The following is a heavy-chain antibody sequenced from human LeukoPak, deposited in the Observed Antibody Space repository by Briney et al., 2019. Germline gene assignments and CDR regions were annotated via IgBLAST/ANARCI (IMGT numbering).Heavy chain of an antibody. D-gene: IGHD5-12*01. V-gene: IGHV3-30-3*01. Sequence: GGSLRLSCAASGFTLTTYNMHWVRQAPGKGLEWVAVIPYDGTIKYYADSVKGRFSISRDISNKTVYLQMNSLRPEDTAVYYCARGLGYRSDYYYYGIDVWGQGTTVTASS. CDR1: GFTLTTYN. J-gene: IGHJ6*02. CDR2: IPYDGTIK. CDR3: ARGLGYRSDYYYYGIDV.